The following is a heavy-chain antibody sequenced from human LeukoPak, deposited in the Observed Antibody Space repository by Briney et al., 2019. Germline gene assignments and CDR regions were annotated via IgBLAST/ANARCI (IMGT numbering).Heavy chain of an antibody. Sequence: QAGGSLRLSCAASGFIVSSTYMTWARQAPGKGLEWVSVIYSGGSTYHADSVKGRFTISRDNSKNTLYLQMNSLRAEDTAVYYCARWSSYSSGWWGFVDYWGQGTLVIVSS. CDR1: GFIVSSTY. D-gene: IGHD6-19*01. J-gene: IGHJ4*02. CDR2: IYSGGST. CDR3: ARWSSYSSGWWGFVDY. V-gene: IGHV3-53*01.